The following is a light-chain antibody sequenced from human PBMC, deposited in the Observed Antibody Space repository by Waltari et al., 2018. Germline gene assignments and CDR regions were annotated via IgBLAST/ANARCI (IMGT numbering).Light chain of an antibody. V-gene: IGLV1-44*01. J-gene: IGLJ3*02. CDR3: SAWDDSLNAWV. CDR1: SSNIGSTY. Sequence: QSVLTQAPSASGTPGQRVTISCLGSSSNIGSTYVNWYQQLPGTAPKPLIYNNNQRPSGVPDRFSGSKSGTSASLAISGLQSADEADFYCSAWDDSLNAWVFGGGTRLTVL. CDR2: NNN.